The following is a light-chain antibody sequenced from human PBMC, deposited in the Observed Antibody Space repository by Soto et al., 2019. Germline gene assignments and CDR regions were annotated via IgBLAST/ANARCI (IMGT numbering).Light chain of an antibody. CDR2: GVS. CDR1: QSVSSSY. CDR3: QQYGNSPRT. J-gene: IGKJ1*01. Sequence: EIVLTQSPGTLSLSPGERATLSCKASQSVSSSYLAWYQQKPGQAPRLLMYGVSSRATGIPDRFSGSGSGTDFTLTISKLEPDDFAGYYCQQYGNSPRTFGQGTKVEIK. V-gene: IGKV3-20*01.